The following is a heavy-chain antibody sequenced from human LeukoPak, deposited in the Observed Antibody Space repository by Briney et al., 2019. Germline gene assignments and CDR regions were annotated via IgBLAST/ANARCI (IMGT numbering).Heavy chain of an antibody. D-gene: IGHD3-3*01. CDR1: GGSISSYY. Sequence: SETLSLTCTVSGGSISSYYWSWIRQPAGKGLEWIGRIYTSGSTNYNPSLKSRVTMSVDTSKNQFSLKLSSVTAADTAVYYCASGYYDFWSGYEGMSAFDIWGQGTMVTVSS. CDR3: ASGYYDFWSGYEGMSAFDI. V-gene: IGHV4-4*07. J-gene: IGHJ3*02. CDR2: IYTSGST.